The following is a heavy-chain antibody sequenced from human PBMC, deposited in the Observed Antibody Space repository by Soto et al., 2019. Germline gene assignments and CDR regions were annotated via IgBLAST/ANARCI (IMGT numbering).Heavy chain of an antibody. Sequence: SETLSLTCTVSDDSITSGAYYWGLIRQPPGKGLEWIGTIQYRGSTYYNPSLKSRLTMSLDTSKNQFSLRLSSVTDADTAVYYCERINVDTAMVVDYWGQGTLVTVSS. V-gene: IGHV4-39*01. CDR1: DDSITSGAYY. D-gene: IGHD5-18*01. J-gene: IGHJ4*02. CDR2: IQYRGST. CDR3: ERINVDTAMVVDY.